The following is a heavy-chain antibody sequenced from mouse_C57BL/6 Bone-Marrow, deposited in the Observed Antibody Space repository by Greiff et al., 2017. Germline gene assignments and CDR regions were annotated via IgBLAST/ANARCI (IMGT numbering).Heavy chain of an antibody. CDR2: ISNGGGST. J-gene: IGHJ1*03. V-gene: IGHV5-12*01. CDR1: GFTFSDYY. CDR3: ARRPPITWYFDV. Sequence: EVQLVESGGGLVQPGGSLKLSCAASGFTFSDYYMYWVRQTPEKRLEWVAYISNGGGSTYYPDTVKGRFTISRDNAKNTLYLQMSRLKSEDTAMDDCARRPPITWYFDVWGTGTTVTVSS. D-gene: IGHD1-3*01.